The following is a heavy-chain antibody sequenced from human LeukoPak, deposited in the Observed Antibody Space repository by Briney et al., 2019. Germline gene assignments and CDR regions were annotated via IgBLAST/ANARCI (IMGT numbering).Heavy chain of an antibody. CDR2: IYYRGTT. Sequence: SETLSLTCTVSGGSISSSSHSWGWIRQPPGKGLEWIGTIYYRGTTYYNQSLKSRVTISVDTSKNQFSLKLRSVTAADTAVYYCARGLYDILTGYYLHFDYWGQGTLDTVSS. CDR1: GGSISSSSHS. D-gene: IGHD3-9*01. J-gene: IGHJ4*02. CDR3: ARGLYDILTGYYLHFDY. V-gene: IGHV4-39*01.